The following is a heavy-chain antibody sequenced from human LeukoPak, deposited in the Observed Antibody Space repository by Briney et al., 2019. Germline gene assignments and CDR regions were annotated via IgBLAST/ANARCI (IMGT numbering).Heavy chain of an antibody. Sequence: GGSLRLSCAASGFTFSNYWMHWLRQAPGKGLVWVSRINGDGSSTKYADSVKGRFTISSDNAKNTVFLQVNSLRAEDTAVYYCARSSYGSGVGKFDYWGQGTLVTVSS. J-gene: IGHJ4*02. D-gene: IGHD3-10*01. CDR1: GFTFSNYW. CDR3: ARSSYGSGVGKFDY. CDR2: INGDGSST. V-gene: IGHV3-74*01.